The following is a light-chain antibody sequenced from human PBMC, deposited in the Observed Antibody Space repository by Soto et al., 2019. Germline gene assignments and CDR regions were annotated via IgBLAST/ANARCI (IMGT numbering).Light chain of an antibody. CDR2: GVN. CDR1: SSDVGGYNY. J-gene: IGLJ1*01. CDR3: SSYAGSNILYV. Sequence: QSALTQPPSASGSPGQSVTISCIGISSDVGGYNYVSWYQQHPGKAPQLVIYGVNKRASGVPDRFSGSKSGNTASLTVSGLQAEDEADYYCSSYAGSNILYVFGTGTKVT. V-gene: IGLV2-8*01.